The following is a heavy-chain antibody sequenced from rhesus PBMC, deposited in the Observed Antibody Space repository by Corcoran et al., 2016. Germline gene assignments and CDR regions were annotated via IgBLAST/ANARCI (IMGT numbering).Heavy chain of an antibody. CDR3: ARGEWELLSY. CDR2: IYGSGGST. Sequence: QVQLQESGPGLVKPSETLSLPCTVSGGSLRDSYYLSWIRQPPGKGLEWMGRIYGSGGSTNYNPSLKSRVTISRDTSKNQFSLKLSSVTAADTAVYYCARGEWELLSYWGQGVLVTVSS. D-gene: IGHD1-44*02. J-gene: IGHJ4*01. V-gene: IGHV4-160*01. CDR1: GGSLRDSYY.